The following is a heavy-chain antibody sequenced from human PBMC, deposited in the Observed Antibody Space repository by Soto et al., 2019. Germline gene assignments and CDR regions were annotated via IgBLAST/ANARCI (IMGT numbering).Heavy chain of an antibody. J-gene: IGHJ4*02. CDR2: IYPSDSDT. D-gene: IGHD3-3*01. CDR3: ARGGVSTRTFDY. Sequence: GESLKISCKASGYSFTTDWIAWVRQMPGKGLELMGIIYPSDSDTRYRPSFQGQVTISADKSISSAYLQWSSLRASDTAMYYCARGGVSTRTFDYWGQGTPVTVSS. CDR1: GYSFTTDW. V-gene: IGHV5-51*01.